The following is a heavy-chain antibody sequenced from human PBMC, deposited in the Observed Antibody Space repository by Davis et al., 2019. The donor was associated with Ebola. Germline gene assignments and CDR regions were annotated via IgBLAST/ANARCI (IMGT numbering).Heavy chain of an antibody. Sequence: SVKVSCKTSGGSFSSHPISWVRQAPRQGLEWMGGIIPIFDTPHYAQKFHGRITITADASTSTAYMELSSLRSEDTATYFCARDFDGGNYYFDYWGPGTPVTVSS. CDR1: GGSFSSHP. V-gene: IGHV1-69*13. J-gene: IGHJ4*02. CDR2: IIPIFDTP. D-gene: IGHD3-9*01. CDR3: ARDFDGGNYYFDY.